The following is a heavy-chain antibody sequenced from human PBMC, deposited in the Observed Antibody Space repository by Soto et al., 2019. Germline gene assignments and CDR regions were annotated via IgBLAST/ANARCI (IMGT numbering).Heavy chain of an antibody. CDR3: AKDWDYYDSSGYSTPFDY. CDR1: GFTFSSYG. J-gene: IGHJ4*02. D-gene: IGHD3-22*01. CDR2: ISYDGSNK. V-gene: IGHV3-30*18. Sequence: GGSLRLSCAASGFTFSSYGMHWVRQAPGKGLEWVAVISYDGSNKYYADSVKGRFTISRDNSKNTLYLQMNSLRAEDTAVYYCAKDWDYYDSSGYSTPFDYWGQGTLVTVSS.